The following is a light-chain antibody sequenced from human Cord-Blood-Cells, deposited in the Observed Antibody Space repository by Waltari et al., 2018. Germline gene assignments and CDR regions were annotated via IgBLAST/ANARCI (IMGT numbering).Light chain of an antibody. Sequence: QSALTQPASASGSPGQSITISCTGTSSDVGSYNLVSWYQQHPGKAPKLMIYEGSKRPPGVSNRFSGSKSGNTASLTISGLQAEDEADYYCCSYAGSWVFGGGTKLTVL. J-gene: IGLJ3*02. V-gene: IGLV2-23*01. CDR2: EGS. CDR1: SSDVGSYNL. CDR3: CSYAGSWV.